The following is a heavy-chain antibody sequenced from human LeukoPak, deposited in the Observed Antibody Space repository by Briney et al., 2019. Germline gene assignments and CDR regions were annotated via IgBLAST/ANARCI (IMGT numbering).Heavy chain of an antibody. CDR1: GYTLTELS. Sequence: ASVKVSCKVSGYTLTELSMHWVRQAPGKGLEWMGGFDPEDGETIYAQKFQGRVTMTEDTSTDTAYMELSSLRSEDTAVYYCATSLAVAGHWYFDLWGRGTLVTVSS. CDR2: FDPEDGET. V-gene: IGHV1-24*01. J-gene: IGHJ2*01. D-gene: IGHD6-19*01. CDR3: ATSLAVAGHWYFDL.